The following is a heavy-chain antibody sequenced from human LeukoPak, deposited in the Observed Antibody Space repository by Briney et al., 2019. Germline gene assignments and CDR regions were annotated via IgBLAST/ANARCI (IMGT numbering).Heavy chain of an antibody. V-gene: IGHV3-30*02. CDR1: GFTFSSYG. J-gene: IGHJ5*02. D-gene: IGHD2-2*01. CDR3: AKESGHCSSTSCYLFWFDP. Sequence: PGGSLRLSCAASGFTFSSYGMHWVRQAPGKGLEGVAFIRYDGSNKYYADSVKGRFTISRDNSKNTLYLQMNSLRAEDTAVYYCAKESGHCSSTSCYLFWFDPWGQGTLVTVSS. CDR2: IRYDGSNK.